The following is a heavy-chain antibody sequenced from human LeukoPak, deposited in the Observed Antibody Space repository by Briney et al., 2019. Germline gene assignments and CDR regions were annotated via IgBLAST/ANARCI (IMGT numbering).Heavy chain of an antibody. Sequence: GGSLRLSCAVSGLTFSSSWMDWVRQAPGKGLEWVASINPDGNKKYSADSVKGRFTISRDNAENSLYLQMNSLRVEETAFYYCARDLAYSRLDYWGQGMLVTVSS. CDR2: INPDGNKK. CDR1: GLTFSSSW. CDR3: ARDLAYSRLDY. V-gene: IGHV3-7*01. D-gene: IGHD5-18*01. J-gene: IGHJ4*02.